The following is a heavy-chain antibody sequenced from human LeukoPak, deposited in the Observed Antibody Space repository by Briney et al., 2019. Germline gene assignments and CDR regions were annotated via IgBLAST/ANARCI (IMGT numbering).Heavy chain of an antibody. Sequence: ESLTLSCAASGFTFSSYSMNWVRQAPGKGLEWVSSISSSSSYIYYADSVKGRFTISRDNAKNSLYLQMNSLRAEDTAVYYCARDRCDSYSDYWGQGTLVTVSS. CDR2: ISSSSSYI. V-gene: IGHV3-21*01. CDR3: ARDRCDSYSDY. CDR1: GFTFSSYS. J-gene: IGHJ4*02. D-gene: IGHD2-21*02.